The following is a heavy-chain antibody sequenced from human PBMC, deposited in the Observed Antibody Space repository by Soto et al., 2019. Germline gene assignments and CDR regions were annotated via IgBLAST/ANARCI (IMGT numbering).Heavy chain of an antibody. Sequence: SSETLSLTCTVSGGSISSYYWSWIRQPAGKGLEWIGRIYTSGSTNYNPSLKSRVTMSVDTSKNQFSLKLSSVTAADTAVYYCAREGDSSYYYGSGSYPRAYYYYYGMDVWGQGTTVTVSS. CDR2: IYTSGST. CDR1: GGSISSYY. J-gene: IGHJ6*02. CDR3: AREGDSSYYYGSGSYPRAYYYYYGMDV. V-gene: IGHV4-4*07. D-gene: IGHD3-10*01.